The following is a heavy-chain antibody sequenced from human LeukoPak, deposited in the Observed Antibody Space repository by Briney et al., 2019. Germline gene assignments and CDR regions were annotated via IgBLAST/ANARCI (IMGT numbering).Heavy chain of an antibody. Sequence: GGSLRLSCAASGFTFNSYAMSWVRQTPGKGLEWVSGISGSGGSTYYADSVTGRFTISRDNSKNTLYLQMDSLRAEDTAVYYCAKGITMIVVVTEYFQHWGQGTLVTVSS. CDR3: AKGITMIVVVTEYFQH. V-gene: IGHV3-23*01. J-gene: IGHJ1*01. D-gene: IGHD3-22*01. CDR2: ISGSGGST. CDR1: GFTFNSYA.